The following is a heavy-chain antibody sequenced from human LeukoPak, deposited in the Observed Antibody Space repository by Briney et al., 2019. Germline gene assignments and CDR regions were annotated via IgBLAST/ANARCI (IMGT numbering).Heavy chain of an antibody. J-gene: IGHJ3*02. Sequence: TGGSLRLSCAASGFTFSSYAMSWVRQAPGKGLEWVSASSGSGGSTYYVDSVKGRFTISRDNSKNTLYLQMNSLRAEDTAVYYCAKLRYFDWLSLDAFDIWGQGTMVTVSS. CDR3: AKLRYFDWLSLDAFDI. CDR1: GFTFSSYA. D-gene: IGHD3-9*01. CDR2: SSGSGGST. V-gene: IGHV3-23*01.